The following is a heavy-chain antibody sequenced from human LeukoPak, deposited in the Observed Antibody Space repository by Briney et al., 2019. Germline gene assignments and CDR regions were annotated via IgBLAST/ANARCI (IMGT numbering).Heavy chain of an antibody. CDR3: ARGLGYSYGFLVRHKKYYFDY. D-gene: IGHD5-18*01. V-gene: IGHV3-53*04. CDR2: IYSGGST. J-gene: IGHJ4*02. CDR1: GFTVSSNY. Sequence: GGSLRLSCAASGFTVSSNYMSWVRQAPGKGLEWVSVIYSGGSTYYADSVKGRFTISRHNSKNTLYLQMNSLRSEDTAVYYCARGLGYSYGFLVRHKKYYFDYWGQGTLVTVSS.